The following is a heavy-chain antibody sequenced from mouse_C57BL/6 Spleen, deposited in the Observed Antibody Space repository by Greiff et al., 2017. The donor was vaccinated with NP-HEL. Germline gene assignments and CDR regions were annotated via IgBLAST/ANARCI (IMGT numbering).Heavy chain of an antibody. CDR1: GYTFTDYY. D-gene: IGHD2-2*01. CDR3: ASNGYLWYFDV. CDR2: INPNNGGT. J-gene: IGHJ1*03. Sequence: VQLQQSGPELVKPGASVKISCKASGYTFTDYYMNWVKQSHGKSLEWIGDINPNNGGTSYNQKFKGKATLTVDKSSSTAYMELRSLTSEDSAVYYCASNGYLWYFDVWGTGTTVTVSS. V-gene: IGHV1-26*01.